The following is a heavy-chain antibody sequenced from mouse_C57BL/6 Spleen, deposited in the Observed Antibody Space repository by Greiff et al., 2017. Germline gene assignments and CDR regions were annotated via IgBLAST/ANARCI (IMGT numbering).Heavy chain of an antibody. D-gene: IGHD1-1*01. J-gene: IGHJ1*03. Sequence: QVQLKQSGAELVRPGASVTLSCKASGYTFTDYEMHWVKQTPVHGLEWIGAIDPETGGTAYNQKFKGKAILTADKSSSTAYMELRSLTSEDSAVYYCTRSDTIGHYGSSYWYFDVWGTGTTVTVSS. CDR1: GYTFTDYE. CDR3: TRSDTIGHYGSSYWYFDV. CDR2: IDPETGGT. V-gene: IGHV1-15*01.